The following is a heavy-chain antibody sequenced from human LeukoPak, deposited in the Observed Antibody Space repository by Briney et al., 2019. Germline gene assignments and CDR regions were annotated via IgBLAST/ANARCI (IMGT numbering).Heavy chain of an antibody. CDR3: AGTQDGSPIAVAANLYYYMDV. J-gene: IGHJ6*03. CDR1: GGTFSSYA. V-gene: IGHV1-69*05. D-gene: IGHD6-19*01. CDR2: IIPIFGTA. Sequence: ASVKVSCKASGGTFSSYAISWVRQAPGQGLEWMGGIIPIFGTANYAQKFQGRVTITTDESTSTAYMELSSLRSEDTAVYYCAGTQDGSPIAVAANLYYYMDVWGKGTTVTVSS.